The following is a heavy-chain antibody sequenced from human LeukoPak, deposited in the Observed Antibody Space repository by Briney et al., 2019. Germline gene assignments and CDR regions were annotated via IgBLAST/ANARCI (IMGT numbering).Heavy chain of an antibody. J-gene: IGHJ4*02. Sequence: GGSLRLSCATSGFAFSSYDMHWVRQATGKGLEWVSAFHADGETFYSDSVRGRFTISRDNAKNSLNLQMNSLGAGDTAVYYCTRGSGPGVTTIASWGQGTLVTVSS. D-gene: IGHD4-17*01. CDR2: FHADGET. CDR1: GFAFSSYD. V-gene: IGHV3-13*01. CDR3: TRGSGPGVTTIAS.